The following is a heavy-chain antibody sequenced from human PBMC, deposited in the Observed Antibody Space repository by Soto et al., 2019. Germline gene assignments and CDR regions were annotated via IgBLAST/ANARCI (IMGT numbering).Heavy chain of an antibody. CDR3: ARLGGGGSSWYRTGGNYYYYYGMDV. CDR1: GGSISSYY. Sequence: WETLSLTCTVSGGSISSYYWSWIRQPPGKGLEWIGYIYYSGSTNYNPSLKSRVTISVDTSKNQFSLKLSSVPGAATAVYYCARLGGGGSSWYRTGGNYYYYYGMDVWGQGTTVTVS. V-gene: IGHV4-59*01. D-gene: IGHD6-13*01. J-gene: IGHJ6*02. CDR2: IYYSGST.